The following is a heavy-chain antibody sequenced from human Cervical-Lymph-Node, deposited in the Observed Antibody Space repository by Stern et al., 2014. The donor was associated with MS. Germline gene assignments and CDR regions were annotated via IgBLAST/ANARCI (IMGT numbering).Heavy chain of an antibody. Sequence: EVQLVESGGGLEQPGGSLRLSCAASGFTFSSYAMSWVRQAPGKGLEWVSAISGSVGSTYYADTVKGRLTISRDTSTNTLYLQMNSLRAEDTAVYYCAKSTVTSLSDYWGQGTLVTVSS. V-gene: IGHV3-23*04. CDR3: AKSTVTSLSDY. CDR2: ISGSVGST. J-gene: IGHJ4*02. CDR1: GFTFSSYA. D-gene: IGHD4-17*01.